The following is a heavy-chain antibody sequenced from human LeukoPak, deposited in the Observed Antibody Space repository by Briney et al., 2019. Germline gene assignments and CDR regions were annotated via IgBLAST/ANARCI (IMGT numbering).Heavy chain of an antibody. CDR3: TRDQEKYCTTAACLRNYYFYYMDV. D-gene: IGHD2-8*01. CDR2: IRSKLYGGTI. Sequence: PGGSLRLSCSTSGFRFGDFAMSWVRQAPGKGLEWVGLIRSKLYGGTIEYAASVKGRFTISRDDSRNIAYLQMTGLKTEDTAVYYCTRDQEKYCTTAACLRNYYFYYMDVWGKGTTVTVSS. CDR1: GFRFGDFA. V-gene: IGHV3-49*04. J-gene: IGHJ6*03.